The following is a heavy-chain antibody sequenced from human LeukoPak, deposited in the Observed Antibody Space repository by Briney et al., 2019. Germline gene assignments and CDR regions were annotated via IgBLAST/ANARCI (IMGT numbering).Heavy chain of an antibody. CDR2: VHKSGST. CDR3: AIEIVGAPTPGAY. J-gene: IGHJ4*02. V-gene: IGHV4-4*02. CDR1: TDSITSNW. D-gene: IGHD1-26*01. Sequence: SETLSLTCAVSTDSITSNWWSWVRQPPGKGLEWIGEVHKSGSTNYYPSLQSRVTISIDKSKNQIALELTSVTAADTAVYYCAIEIVGAPTPGAYWGRGTLVTVSS.